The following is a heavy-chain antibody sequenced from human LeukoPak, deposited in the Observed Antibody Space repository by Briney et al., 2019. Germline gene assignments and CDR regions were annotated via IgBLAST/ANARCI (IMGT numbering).Heavy chain of an antibody. CDR1: GGSISSYY. CDR2: IFYSGST. J-gene: IGHJ4*02. V-gene: IGHV4-59*08. CDR3: ARTNPSFDY. Sequence: SETLSLTCTVSGGSISSYYWSWIRQPPGKGLEWIGYIFYSGSTNYNPSLKSRDTISVDTSKNQVSLKLRSVTAADTAVYYCARTNPSFDYWGQGTLVTVSS.